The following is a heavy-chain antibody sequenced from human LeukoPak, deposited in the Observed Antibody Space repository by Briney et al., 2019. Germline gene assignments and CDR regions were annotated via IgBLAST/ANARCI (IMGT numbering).Heavy chain of an antibody. CDR2: IIPILGIA. Sequence: SVKVSCKASGGTFSSYAISWVRQAPGQGLEWMGRIIPILGIANYAQKFQGRVTITADKSTSTAYMELSSLRSEDTAVYYCARAPGMLTTNWFDPWGQGTLVTVSS. CDR3: ARAPGMLTTNWFDP. J-gene: IGHJ5*02. D-gene: IGHD4-11*01. V-gene: IGHV1-69*04. CDR1: GGTFSSYA.